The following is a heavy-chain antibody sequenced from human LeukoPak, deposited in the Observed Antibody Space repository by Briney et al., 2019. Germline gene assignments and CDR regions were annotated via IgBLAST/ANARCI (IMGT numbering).Heavy chain of an antibody. CDR3: ARAYCSCGSCYSGYYYYGMDV. Sequence: ASVKVSCKASGYTFTSYDINWVRQATGQGLEWMGWMNPNSGNTGYAQKFQGRVTMTRNTSISTAYMGLSSLRSEDTAVYYCARAYCSCGSCYSGYYYYGMDVWGQGTTVTVSS. CDR1: GYTFTSYD. J-gene: IGHJ6*02. V-gene: IGHV1-8*01. D-gene: IGHD2-15*01. CDR2: MNPNSGNT.